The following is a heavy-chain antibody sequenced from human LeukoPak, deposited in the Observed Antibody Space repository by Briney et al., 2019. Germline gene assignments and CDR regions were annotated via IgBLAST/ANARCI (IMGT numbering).Heavy chain of an antibody. CDR2: ISSSSSYI. D-gene: IGHD2-8*01. J-gene: IGHJ3*02. CDR3: ARDDCTNGVCYAFDI. V-gene: IGHV3-21*01. Sequence: GGSLRLSCAASGFTVSSNFMSWVRQAPGKGLEWVSSISSSSSYIYYADSVKGRFTISRDNAKNSLYLQMNSLRAEDTAVCYCARDDCTNGVCYAFDIWGQGTMVTVSS. CDR1: GFTVSSNF.